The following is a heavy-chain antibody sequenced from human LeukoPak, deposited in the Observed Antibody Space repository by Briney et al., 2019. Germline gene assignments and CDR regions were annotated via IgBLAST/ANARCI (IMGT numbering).Heavy chain of an antibody. D-gene: IGHD4-11*01. CDR2: ISNSGGRT. V-gene: IGHV3-23*01. J-gene: IGHJ4*02. Sequence: PGGSLRLSCAASGFTFSTYGMSWVRQAPGKGLEWVSAISNSGGRTYYADSVKGRFTISRDNSKNTLNLQMNSLRAEDTAVYYCAKDPAYSNAYYFDSLGQGTLATVSS. CDR3: AKDPAYSNAYYFDS. CDR1: GFTFSTYG.